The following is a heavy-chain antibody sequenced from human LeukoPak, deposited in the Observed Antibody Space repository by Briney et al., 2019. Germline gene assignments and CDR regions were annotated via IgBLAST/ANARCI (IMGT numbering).Heavy chain of an antibody. D-gene: IGHD2-2*01. CDR3: ARDLSSTSRGLGDYYYYGMDV. V-gene: IGHV3-30*04. CDR2: ISYDGSNK. CDR1: GFTFSSYA. Sequence: GGSLILSCAASGFTFSSYAMHWVRQAPGKGLEWVAVISYDGSNKYYADSVKGRFTISRDNSKNTLYLQMNSLRAEDTAVYYCARDLSSTSRGLGDYYYYGMDVWGKGTTVTVSS. J-gene: IGHJ6*04.